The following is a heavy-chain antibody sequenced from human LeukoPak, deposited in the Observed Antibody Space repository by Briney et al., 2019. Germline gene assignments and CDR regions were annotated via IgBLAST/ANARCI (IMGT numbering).Heavy chain of an antibody. CDR3: ARSFYYDSSVPPGY. CDR2: IYYSGST. D-gene: IGHD3-22*01. V-gene: IGHV4-59*08. Sequence: SVTLSLTCTVSGGSISSYYWSWIRQPPGKELEWIGYIYYSGSTNYNPSLKSRVTISVDTSKNQFSLKLSSVTAADTAVYYCARSFYYDSSVPPGYWGQGTLVTVSS. CDR1: GGSISSYY. J-gene: IGHJ4*02.